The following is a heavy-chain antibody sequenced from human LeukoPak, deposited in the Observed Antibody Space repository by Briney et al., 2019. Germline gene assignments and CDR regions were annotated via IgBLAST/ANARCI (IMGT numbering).Heavy chain of an antibody. CDR3: ARDRRSGLNYASDT. J-gene: IGHJ5*02. CDR2: FIPTAGTA. D-gene: IGHD2-2*01. Sequence: SVKVSCKASGGTFNRYAISWVRQAPGQGLEWMGGFIPTAGTAKYVQKFQGRVTITADESASTSFMELSNLRSEDTAVYYCARDRRSGLNYASDTWGQGTLVTVSS. CDR1: GGTFNRYA. V-gene: IGHV1-69*13.